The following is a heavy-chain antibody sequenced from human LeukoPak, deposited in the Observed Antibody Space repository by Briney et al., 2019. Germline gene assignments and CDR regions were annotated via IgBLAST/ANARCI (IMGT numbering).Heavy chain of an antibody. CDR1: GFTFSSYS. Sequence: PGGSLRLSCAASGFTFSSYSMNWVRQAPGNGLEWVSYISSSSSTIYYADSVKGRFTISRDNAKNSLYLQMNSLRDEDTAVYYCASSYDSSGYYLRYFDYWGQGTLVTVSS. V-gene: IGHV3-48*02. D-gene: IGHD3-22*01. J-gene: IGHJ4*02. CDR2: ISSSSSTI. CDR3: ASSYDSSGYYLRYFDY.